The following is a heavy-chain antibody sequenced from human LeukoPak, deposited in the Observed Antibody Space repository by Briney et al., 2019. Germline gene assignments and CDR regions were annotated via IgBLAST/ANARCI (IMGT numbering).Heavy chain of an antibody. CDR1: GGSFSGYY. CDR2: INHSGST. J-gene: IGHJ6*02. V-gene: IGHV4-34*01. Sequence: SETLSLTCAVYGGSFSGYYWSWIRQPPGKGLEWIGEINHSGSTNYNPSLKSRVTISVDTSKNQFSLKLSSVTAADTAVYYCARGRLASSGWYSSPLADVWGQGTTVTVSS. D-gene: IGHD6-19*01. CDR3: ARGRLASSGWYSSPLADV.